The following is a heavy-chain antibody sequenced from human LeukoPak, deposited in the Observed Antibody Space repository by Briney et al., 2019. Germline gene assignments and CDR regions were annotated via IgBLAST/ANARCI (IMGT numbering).Heavy chain of an antibody. V-gene: IGHV3-48*01. J-gene: IGHJ3*02. CDR2: ISSSSSTI. CDR3: VRDHHRRHYDSQARDTFDI. CDR1: GFTFSSYS. Sequence: GGSLRLSCAASGFTFSSYSMNWVGQAPGKGLEWVSYISSSSSTIYYADSVKGRFTISRDNAKNSLYLQMNSLRAEDTAVYYCVRDHHRRHYDSQARDTFDIWGQGTMVTVSS. D-gene: IGHD3-22*01.